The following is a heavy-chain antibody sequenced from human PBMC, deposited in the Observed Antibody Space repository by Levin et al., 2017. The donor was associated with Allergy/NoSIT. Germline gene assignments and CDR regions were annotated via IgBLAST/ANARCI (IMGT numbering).Heavy chain of an antibody. CDR2: IYYSGST. J-gene: IGHJ3*02. CDR3: ARQNYSGYDRGEAFDI. CDR1: GGSISSSSYY. V-gene: IGHV4-39*01. D-gene: IGHD5-12*01. Sequence: PSETLSLTCTVSGGSISSSSYYWGWIRQPPGKGLEWIGSIYYSGSTYYNPSLKSRVTISVDTSKNQFSLKLSSVTAADTAVYYCARQNYSGYDRGEAFDIWGQGTMVTVSS.